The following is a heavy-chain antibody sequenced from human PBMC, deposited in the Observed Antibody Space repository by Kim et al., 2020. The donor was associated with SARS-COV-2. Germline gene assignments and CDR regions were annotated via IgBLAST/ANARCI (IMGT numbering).Heavy chain of an antibody. CDR1: GGSFSRYY. V-gene: IGHV4-34*01. Sequence: SETLSLTCAVYGGSFSRYYWSWIRQPPGKGLEWIGEINHSGSTNYNPSLKSRVTISVDTSKNQFSLKLSSVTAADTAVYYCARGRRGYSYGYGTFFDYWGQGTLVTVSS. CDR2: INHSGST. D-gene: IGHD5-18*01. J-gene: IGHJ4*02. CDR3: ARGRRGYSYGYGTFFDY.